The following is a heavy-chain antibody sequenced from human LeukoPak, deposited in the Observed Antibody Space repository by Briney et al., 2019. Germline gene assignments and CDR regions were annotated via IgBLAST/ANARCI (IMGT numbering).Heavy chain of an antibody. D-gene: IGHD5-12*01. CDR1: GYTFTGYL. V-gene: IGHV1-46*01. Sequence: ASVKVSCKASGYTFTGYLMHWVRQAPGQGLEWMGIINPSGGSTSYAQKFQGRVTVTRDTSTSTVYMELSSLRSEDAAMYYCAREGEIGYDLSDYWGQGTLVTVSS. CDR3: AREGEIGYDLSDY. CDR2: INPSGGST. J-gene: IGHJ4*02.